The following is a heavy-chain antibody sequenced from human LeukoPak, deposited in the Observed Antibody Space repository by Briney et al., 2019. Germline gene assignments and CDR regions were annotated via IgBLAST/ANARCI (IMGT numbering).Heavy chain of an antibody. J-gene: IGHJ3*02. V-gene: IGHV4-4*02. Sequence: SGTLSLTCAVSGGSISSSNWWNWVRQPPGKGLEWIGEVYHSGSTNYKPSLKSRATISVDTSKNQFSLKLSSVTAADTAVYYCARSLDQFDIWGQGTMVTVSS. CDR3: ARSLDQFDI. CDR1: GGSISSSNW. D-gene: IGHD3-16*02. CDR2: VYHSGST.